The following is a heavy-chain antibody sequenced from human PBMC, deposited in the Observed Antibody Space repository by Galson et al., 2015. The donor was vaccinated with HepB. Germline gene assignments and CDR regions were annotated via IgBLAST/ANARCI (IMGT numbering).Heavy chain of an antibody. V-gene: IGHV3-23*01. CDR2: MSGNAAAT. CDR1: GFPFRSYA. Sequence: SLRLSCAASGFPFRSYAMIWVRQAPGKGLEFVSAMSGNAAATYYADSVKGRFTISRDNSKNTLYLQMSVLRADDTAVYYCAKRGPGYCDGTTCYKTFDYWGQGTLLTVSS. CDR3: AKRGPGYCDGTTCYKTFDY. D-gene: IGHD2-2*02. J-gene: IGHJ4*02.